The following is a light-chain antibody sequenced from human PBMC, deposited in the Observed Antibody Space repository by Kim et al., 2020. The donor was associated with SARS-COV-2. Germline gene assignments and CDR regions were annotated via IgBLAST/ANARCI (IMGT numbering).Light chain of an antibody. CDR3: QQYNNRPL. Sequence: VSPGASATLSCRASQSVGSHLVWYQQRPLPPPSLLINGASTSATGTAARFSGGGAATEFTLTISSLQSEDFAVYYCQQYNNRPLFGQGTKVDIK. V-gene: IGKV3D-15*01. CDR1: QSVGSH. CDR2: GAS. J-gene: IGKJ1*01.